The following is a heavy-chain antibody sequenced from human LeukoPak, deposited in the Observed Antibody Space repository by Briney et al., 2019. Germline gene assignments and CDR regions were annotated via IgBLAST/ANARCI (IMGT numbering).Heavy chain of an antibody. V-gene: IGHV4-4*02. CDR1: GGSINSNNW. D-gene: IGHD2-2*01. J-gene: IGHJ6*02. CDR3: ARDPKVGGYCSSTSCWDHYYYYGMDV. Sequence: NPSGTLSLTCAVSGGSINSNNWWSWVRQPPGKGLEWIGEIYHSGSTNYNPSLKSRVAISVDKSKKQFSLKLSSVTAADTAVYYCARDPKVGGYCSSTSCWDHYYYYGMDVWGQGTTVTVSS. CDR2: IYHSGST.